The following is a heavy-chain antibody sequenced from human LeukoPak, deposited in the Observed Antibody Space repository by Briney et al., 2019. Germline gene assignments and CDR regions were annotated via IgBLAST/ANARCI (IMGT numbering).Heavy chain of an antibody. J-gene: IGHJ2*01. Sequence: GGSLRLSCAASGFTFSSYSMNWVRQAPGKGLEWVSYISSSSSTIYYADSVKGRFTISRDNAKNSLYLQMNSLRAEDTAVYYCARSPEGWYFDLWGRGTLVTVSS. CDR2: ISSSSSTI. CDR3: ARSPEGWYFDL. V-gene: IGHV3-48*01. CDR1: GFTFSSYS.